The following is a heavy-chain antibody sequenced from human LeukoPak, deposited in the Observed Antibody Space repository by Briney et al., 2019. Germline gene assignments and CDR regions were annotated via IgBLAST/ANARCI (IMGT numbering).Heavy chain of an antibody. CDR3: AKGGGSSCYSPSDY. CDR2: ISGSGTDT. Sequence: GGSLRLSCAASGFTFGSYAMSWVRQAPGKGLEWVSAISGSGTDTFYANSVKGRFTISRDNPKNTLYLQMNSLRAEDTAVYYCAKGGGSSCYSPSDYWGQGTLVTVSS. V-gene: IGHV3-23*01. CDR1: GFTFGSYA. J-gene: IGHJ4*02. D-gene: IGHD2-15*01.